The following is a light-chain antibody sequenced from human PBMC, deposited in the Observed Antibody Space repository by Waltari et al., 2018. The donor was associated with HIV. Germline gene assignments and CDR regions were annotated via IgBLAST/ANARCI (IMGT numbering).Light chain of an antibody. J-gene: IGKJ5*01. CDR1: ESVTTSH. V-gene: IGKV3-20*01. CDR2: RIS. CDR3: QQYGLSPIT. Sequence: EIVLTQSPGPLSLSPGERGTPSCRASESVTTSHLAWYQQKPGQAPRLLIYRISNRATGVPDRFSGSGSGADFTLTISRLEPEDFAVYYCQQYGLSPITFGQGTRLEIK.